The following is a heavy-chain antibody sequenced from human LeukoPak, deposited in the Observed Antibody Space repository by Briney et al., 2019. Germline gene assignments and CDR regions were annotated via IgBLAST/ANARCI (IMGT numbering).Heavy chain of an antibody. J-gene: IGHJ4*02. Sequence: GGSLRLSCAASGFSFSSYAMSWVRQAPGKGLQWVASIKEDGSDKYYVDSVKGRFTISRDNAQNSVYLQMNSLRAEDTAVYYCAGVYTGSRDYWGQGTLVTVFS. CDR1: GFSFSSYA. V-gene: IGHV3-7*05. CDR3: AGVYTGSRDY. CDR2: IKEDGSDK. D-gene: IGHD1-26*01.